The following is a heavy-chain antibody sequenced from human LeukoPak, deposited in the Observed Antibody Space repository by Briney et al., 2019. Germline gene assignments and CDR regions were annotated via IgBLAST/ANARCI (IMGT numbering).Heavy chain of an antibody. CDR2: IIPILGIA. Sequence: SVKVSCKASGGTFSSYAISWVRQAPGQGLEWMGRIIPILGIANYAQKFQGRVTITADKSTSTAYMELSSLRSEDTAVYYCARVSTNYYDSSGYLGYWGQGTLVTVSS. D-gene: IGHD3-22*01. CDR3: ARVSTNYYDSSGYLGY. CDR1: GGTFSSYA. J-gene: IGHJ4*02. V-gene: IGHV1-69*04.